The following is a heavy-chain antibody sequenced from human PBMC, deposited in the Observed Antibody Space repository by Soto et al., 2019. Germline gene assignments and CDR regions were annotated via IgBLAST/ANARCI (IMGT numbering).Heavy chain of an antibody. CDR3: ARGNAYGGVPIHY. Sequence: SETLSLTCAVSEGSFSTGEYSWNWIRQPPGKGLEWIGYIYTSGSTYYSSSLKSRVTISVDRSKNQFSLRLTSVTAADTAVYYFARGNAYGGVPIHYSGPGLLVTVST. CDR1: EGSFSTGEYS. CDR2: IYTSGST. V-gene: IGHV4-30-2*01. J-gene: IGHJ4*02. D-gene: IGHD2-8*02.